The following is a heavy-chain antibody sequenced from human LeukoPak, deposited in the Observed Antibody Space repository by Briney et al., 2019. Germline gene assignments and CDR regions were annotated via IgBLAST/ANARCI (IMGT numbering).Heavy chain of an antibody. V-gene: IGHV3-23*01. Sequence: GGSLRLSCSASGFSFSSYTMTWVRQAPGKGPEWVSIISGGGDTTFYTDSVKGRFTISRDNSKNTLYLQMNSLRAEDTAVYYCAKDRVGAMLYFDYWGQGTLVTVSS. D-gene: IGHD1-26*01. CDR1: GFSFSSYT. J-gene: IGHJ4*02. CDR3: AKDRVGAMLYFDY. CDR2: ISGGGDTT.